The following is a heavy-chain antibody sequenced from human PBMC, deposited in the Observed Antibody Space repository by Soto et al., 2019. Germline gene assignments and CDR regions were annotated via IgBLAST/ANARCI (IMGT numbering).Heavy chain of an antibody. CDR2: IYSGGST. D-gene: IGHD6-13*01. CDR1: GFTVSSNY. CDR3: ARSYSSSWTDAFDI. V-gene: IGHV3-53*01. Sequence: XGSLRLSCAASGFTVSSNYMSWVRQAPGKGLEWVSVIYSGGSTYYADSVKGRFTISRDNSKNTLYLQMNSLRAEDTAVYYCARSYSSSWTDAFDIWGQGTMVTVS. J-gene: IGHJ3*02.